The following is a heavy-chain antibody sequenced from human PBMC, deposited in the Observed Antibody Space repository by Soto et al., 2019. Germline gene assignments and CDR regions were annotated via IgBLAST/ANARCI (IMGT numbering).Heavy chain of an antibody. CDR1: GGSISSSSYY. CDR3: ARHSSIVGAAAGKGWFDP. J-gene: IGHJ5*02. V-gene: IGHV4-39*01. Sequence: SETLSLTCTVSGGSISSSSYYWGWIRQSPGKGLEWIGSIYYSGSTYYNPSLKSRVTISVDTSKNQFSLKLSSVTAADTAVYYCARHSSIVGAAAGKGWFDPWGQGTLVTVSS. D-gene: IGHD6-13*01. CDR2: IYYSGST.